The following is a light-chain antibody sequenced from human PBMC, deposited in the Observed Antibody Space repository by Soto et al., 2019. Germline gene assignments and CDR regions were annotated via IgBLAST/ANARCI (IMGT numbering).Light chain of an antibody. Sequence: QSVLTQPASVSGSPGQSITISCTGTSSDIGSYKLVSWYQQHPGKAPKVMIYEGSKRPSGVSSRFSGSKSDNTASLTISGLQTEDEADYYCGSYAGPYTVLFGGGTKLTVL. CDR3: GSYAGPYTVL. V-gene: IGLV2-23*01. CDR2: EGS. CDR1: SSDIGSYKL. J-gene: IGLJ2*01.